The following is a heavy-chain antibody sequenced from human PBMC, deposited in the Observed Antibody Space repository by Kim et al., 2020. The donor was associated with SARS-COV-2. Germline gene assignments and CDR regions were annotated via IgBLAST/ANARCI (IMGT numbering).Heavy chain of an antibody. CDR1: GFTFSSYA. Sequence: GGSLRLSCAASGFTFSSYAMTWVRQAPGKGLEWVSSIVGSGAGTYYADSVKGRFSISRDNSRNTLYLQMYNLRVEDTAVYYCARGKASGLGDWFDPWGQG. J-gene: IGHJ5*02. CDR3: ARGKASGLGDWFDP. D-gene: IGHD3-16*01. V-gene: IGHV3-23*01. CDR2: IVGSGAGT.